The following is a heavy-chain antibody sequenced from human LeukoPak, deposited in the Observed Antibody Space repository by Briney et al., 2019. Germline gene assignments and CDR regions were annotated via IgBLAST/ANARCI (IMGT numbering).Heavy chain of an antibody. D-gene: IGHD3-22*01. J-gene: IGHJ3*02. CDR3: ARNYYESSPVREVAAFDI. Sequence: SETLSLTCAVYGGSFSGYYWSWIRQPPGKGLEWIGGINHSGSTNYNPSLKSRVTISVDTSKNQFSLKLSSVTAADTAVYYCARNYYESSPVREVAAFDIWGQGTMVTVSS. V-gene: IGHV4-34*01. CDR2: INHSGST. CDR1: GGSFSGYY.